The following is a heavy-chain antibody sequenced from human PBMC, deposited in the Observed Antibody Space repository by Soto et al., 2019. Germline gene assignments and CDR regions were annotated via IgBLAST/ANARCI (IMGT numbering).Heavy chain of an antibody. Sequence: QVPLVQSGAEVKKPGASVKLSCKASGYTFTSYAMHWVRQATGQRLEWMGWINAGNGNTKYSQKFQGRVTITRDTSASTAYMELSSLRSEDTAVYYCSIMVVAATFGYWGQGTLVTVSS. CDR2: INAGNGNT. D-gene: IGHD2-15*01. V-gene: IGHV1-3*01. CDR3: SIMVVAATFGY. CDR1: GYTFTSYA. J-gene: IGHJ4*02.